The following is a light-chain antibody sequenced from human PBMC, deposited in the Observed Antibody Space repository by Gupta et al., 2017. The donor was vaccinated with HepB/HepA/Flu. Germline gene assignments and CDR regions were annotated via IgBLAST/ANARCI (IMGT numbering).Light chain of an antibody. CDR3: ATWDDSLDAV. J-gene: IGLJ3*02. V-gene: IGLV1-44*01. Sequence: QSVLTEPPSASGTPGQRVTISCSGSSPNIGSNTVNWYQQLPGTAPKLLIYNNNQRPSGVPDRVSGSKSGTSASLAISGLQSEDEADYYCATWDDSLDAVFGGGTKLTVL. CDR1: SPNIGSNT. CDR2: NNN.